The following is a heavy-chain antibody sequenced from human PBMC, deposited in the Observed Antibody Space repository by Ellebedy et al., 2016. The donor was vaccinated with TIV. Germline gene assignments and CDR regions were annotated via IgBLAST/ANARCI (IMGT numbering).Heavy chain of an antibody. D-gene: IGHD2-21*02. CDR3: ARFTSDYSGDWFGRAFDH. J-gene: IGHJ4*02. Sequence: GESLKISCKGSGYRFTSYWIGWVRQMPGKGLELMGIIYPGDSDTRYSPSFQGQVTISGDKSISTAYLQWSSLKASDTAMYYCARFTSDYSGDWFGRAFDHWGQGTLVIVSS. CDR2: IYPGDSDT. V-gene: IGHV5-51*01. CDR1: GYRFTSYW.